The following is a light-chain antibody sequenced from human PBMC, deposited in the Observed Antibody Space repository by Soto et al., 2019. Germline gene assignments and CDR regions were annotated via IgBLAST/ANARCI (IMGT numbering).Light chain of an antibody. CDR2: AAS. J-gene: IGKJ4*01. Sequence: DIQMTQSPSALSASFGDRFTITCLASQGIDRWLAWYQQKPGKAPKVLIYAASSLRSGVPSRLSGSGSGKDFSITISSLQPEDLATYYCKQSKSFPLTFGGGTKVDIK. CDR1: QGIDRW. V-gene: IGKV1-12*01. CDR3: KQSKSFPLT.